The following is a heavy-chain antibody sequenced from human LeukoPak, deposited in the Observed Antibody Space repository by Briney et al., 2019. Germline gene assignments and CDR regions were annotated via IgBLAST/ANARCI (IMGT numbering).Heavy chain of an antibody. CDR1: GFTVSSNY. J-gene: IGHJ4*02. CDR2: IYNGGTT. CDR3: AKLKGWYGEGYFDY. Sequence: PGGSLRLSCAASGFTVSSNYMSWVRQPPGKGLEWVSVIYNGGTTFYADSVKGRFTISRDNSKNTLYLQMNSLRADDTAVYYCAKLKGWYGEGYFDYWGQGTVVTVSS. V-gene: IGHV3-53*01. D-gene: IGHD3-10*01.